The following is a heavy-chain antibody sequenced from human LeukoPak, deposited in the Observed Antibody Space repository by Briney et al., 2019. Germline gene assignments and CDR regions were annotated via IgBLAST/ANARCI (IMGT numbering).Heavy chain of an antibody. CDR2: ISSSSSTI. CDR3: ARDFRGTVADLSL. Sequence: GGSLRLSCAASGFTFSSYSMNWVRHAPGKGLEWVSYISSSSSTIYYADSVKGRFTISRDNAKNPLYLQMNSLRDEDTAVYYCARDFRGTVADLSLWGQGTLVTVSS. CDR1: GFTFSSYS. V-gene: IGHV3-48*02. D-gene: IGHD6-19*01. J-gene: IGHJ4*02.